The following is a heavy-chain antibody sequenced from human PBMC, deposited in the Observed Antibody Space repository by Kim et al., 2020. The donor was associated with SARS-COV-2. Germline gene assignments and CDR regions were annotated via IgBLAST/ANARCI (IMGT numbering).Heavy chain of an antibody. CDR3: AKEFFGTQWVTLDS. J-gene: IGHJ4*02. CDR1: GFAFNEYT. D-gene: IGHD1-26*01. CDR2: VGWVGGGT. Sequence: GGSLRLSCETSGFAFNEYTINWVRQGPGKGLEWVSLVGWVGGGTYYADSVQGRFFVSRDNSRRSLYLHMNSLTPEDTAVYYCAKEFFGTQWVTLDSWGQGTVVTVPS. V-gene: IGHV3-43*01.